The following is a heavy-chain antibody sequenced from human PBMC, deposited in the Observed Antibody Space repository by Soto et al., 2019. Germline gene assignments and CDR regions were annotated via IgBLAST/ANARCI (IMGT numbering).Heavy chain of an antibody. D-gene: IGHD6-19*01. Sequence: QVQLVESGGGVVQPGRSLRLSCAASGFTFSSYGMYWVRQAPGKGLAWVAVIWYDGSNKYYADSVKGRFTISRDNSKNTLYLQMNSLRAEDTAVYYCARDRAYRSGWLPYWGQGTLVTVSS. CDR1: GFTFSSYG. J-gene: IGHJ4*02. V-gene: IGHV3-33*01. CDR3: ARDRAYRSGWLPY. CDR2: IWYDGSNK.